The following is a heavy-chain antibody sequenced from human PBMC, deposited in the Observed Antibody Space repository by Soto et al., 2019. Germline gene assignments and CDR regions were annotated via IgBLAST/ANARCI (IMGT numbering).Heavy chain of an antibody. J-gene: IGHJ5*02. Sequence: EVQLVESGGGLVEPGGSLRLSCTASGFTFSNAWMTWVRQAPGKGLEWVGRIKSKTDGGTTDYAAPVKGRFTITRDDSKNTMYLQMNSLKTEDTAVYYCTVPRGPKIRPWGEGALVTVSS. V-gene: IGHV3-15*01. CDR2: IKSKTDGGTT. CDR1: GFTFSNAW. CDR3: TVPRGPKIRP.